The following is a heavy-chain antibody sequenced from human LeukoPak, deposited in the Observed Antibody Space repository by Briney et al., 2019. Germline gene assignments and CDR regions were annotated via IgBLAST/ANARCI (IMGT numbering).Heavy chain of an antibody. CDR3: AKAVPGPGADY. D-gene: IGHD1-26*01. V-gene: IGHV3-23*01. CDR2: ISGSGGST. CDR1: GFTFSSYG. Sequence: GGSLRLSCAASGFTFSSYGMHWVRQAPGKGLEWVSGISGSGGSTNYADSVKGRFTISRDNSKSTLYLQMNSLRAEDTAVYYCAKAVPGPGADYWGQGTLVTVSS. J-gene: IGHJ4*02.